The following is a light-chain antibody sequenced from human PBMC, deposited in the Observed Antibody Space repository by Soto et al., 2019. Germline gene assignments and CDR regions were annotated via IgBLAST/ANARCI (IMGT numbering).Light chain of an antibody. J-gene: IGLJ1*01. CDR3: ISYTGSSTSYV. Sequence: QSALTQPASVSGSPVQSITISCSGTSSDVGSYDHVAWYQQFPGKTPKLMIYEVSNRPSGVSSRFSGSKSGNTASLTISGLQAEDEADYYCISYTGSSTSYVFGSGTKVTV. CDR2: EVS. V-gene: IGLV2-14*01. CDR1: SSDVGSYDH.